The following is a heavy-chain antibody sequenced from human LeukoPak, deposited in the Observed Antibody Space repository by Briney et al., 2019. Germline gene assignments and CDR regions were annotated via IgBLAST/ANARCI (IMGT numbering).Heavy chain of an antibody. D-gene: IGHD5-12*01. CDR3: ARGRIYSGYDALGY. CDR1: GYTFTSYG. J-gene: IGHJ4*02. CDR2: MTPNSGNT. V-gene: IGHV1-8*02. Sequence: ASVKVSCKASGYTFTSYGINWVRQATGQGLEWMGWMTPNSGNTGYAQKFQGRVTMTRNTSISTAYMELSSLKSEDTAVYYCARGRIYSGYDALGYWGQGTRVTVSS.